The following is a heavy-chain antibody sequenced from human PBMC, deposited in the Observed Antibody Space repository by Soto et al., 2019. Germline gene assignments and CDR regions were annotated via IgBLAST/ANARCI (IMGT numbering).Heavy chain of an antibody. CDR2: IIPILGIA. V-gene: IGHV1-69*02. CDR1: AGTFSSYT. CDR3: ARGAVRGVQNLDY. J-gene: IGHJ4*02. D-gene: IGHD3-10*01. Sequence: QVQLVQSGAEVKKPGSSVKVSCKASAGTFSSYTISWVRQAPGQGLEWMGRIIPILGIANYAQKFQGRVTITADKSTSTAYMELSSLRSEDTAVYYCARGAVRGVQNLDYWGQGTLVTVSS.